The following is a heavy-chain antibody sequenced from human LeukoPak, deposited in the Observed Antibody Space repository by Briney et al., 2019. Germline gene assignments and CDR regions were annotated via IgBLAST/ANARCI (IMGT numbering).Heavy chain of an antibody. V-gene: IGHV3-9*01. CDR2: ISWNSGDV. D-gene: IGHD2-2*02. J-gene: IGHJ3*01. CDR1: GFTFDDFA. CDR3: AKGRTEYAYTSDALDV. Sequence: PGGSLRLSCAASGFTFDDFALHWIRQAPGKGLEWVSGISWNSGDVGYADSVKGRFTISRDNAKNSLYLQMNSLRAEDTAVYYCAKGRTEYAYTSDALDVWGHGTMITVSS.